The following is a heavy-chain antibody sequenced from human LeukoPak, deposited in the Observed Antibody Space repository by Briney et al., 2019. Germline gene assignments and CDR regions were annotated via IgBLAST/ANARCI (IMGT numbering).Heavy chain of an antibody. V-gene: IGHV4-4*07. D-gene: IGHD3-22*01. CDR1: GGSIINYY. J-gene: IGHJ6*03. CDR2: IYVTGST. Sequence: SETLSLTCTGSGGSIINYYWSWIRQPAGTGLEWVGRIYVTGSTIYNPSLQSRLSMSVDTSKNQFSLRLTSVTAADTAVYYCARLKYYDSTGYSPGYYMDVWGKGITVTVSS. CDR3: ARLKYYDSTGYSPGYYMDV.